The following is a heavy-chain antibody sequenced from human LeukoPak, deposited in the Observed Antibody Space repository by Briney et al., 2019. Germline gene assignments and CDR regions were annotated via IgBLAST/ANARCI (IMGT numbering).Heavy chain of an antibody. CDR3: ARGRDYAPDYYYYYYMDV. CDR2: IIPIFGTA. CDR1: GYTFTGYY. V-gene: IGHV1-69*05. Sequence: GASVKVSCKASGYTFTGYYMHWVRQAPGQGLEWMGGIIPIFGTANYAQKFQGRVTITTDESTSTAYMELSSLRSEDTAVYYCARGRDYAPDYYYYYYMDVWGKGTTVTVSS. D-gene: IGHD4-17*01. J-gene: IGHJ6*03.